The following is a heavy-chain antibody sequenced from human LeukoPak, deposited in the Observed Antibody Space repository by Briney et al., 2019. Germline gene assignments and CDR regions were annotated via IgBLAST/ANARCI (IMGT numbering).Heavy chain of an antibody. CDR3: ARSVVDIVPTIPHY. V-gene: IGHV3-48*01. J-gene: IGHJ4*02. CDR2: ISPSSSSI. Sequence: GGSLRLSCVASEFPFSNYSMSWVRQAPGKGLEWVSYISPSSSSIYYADSVKGRFTVSRDNAENSLYLQMNSLRAEDTAVYYCARSVVDIVPTIPHYWGQGTLVTVSS. CDR1: EFPFSNYS. D-gene: IGHD5-12*01.